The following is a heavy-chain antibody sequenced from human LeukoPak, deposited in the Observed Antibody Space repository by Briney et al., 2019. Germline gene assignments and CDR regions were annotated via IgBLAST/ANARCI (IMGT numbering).Heavy chain of an antibody. D-gene: IGHD1-26*01. Sequence: ASVKVSCKASGYSLINYGISWVRQAPGQGLEWVGWISAYSGETKYSPKLQGRVTLTSDTSTSTAYLDLRSLTSDDTAIYYCARGGGIVVEYWGQGTLVSVSS. CDR3: ARGGGIVVEY. CDR1: GYSLINYG. J-gene: IGHJ4*02. V-gene: IGHV1-18*01. CDR2: ISAYSGET.